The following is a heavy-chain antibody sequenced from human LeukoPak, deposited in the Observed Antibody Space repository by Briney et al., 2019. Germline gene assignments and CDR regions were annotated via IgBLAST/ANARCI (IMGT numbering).Heavy chain of an antibody. CDR2: IIPILGIA. D-gene: IGHD6-19*01. CDR1: GGTFSSYA. Sequence: SVKVSCKASGGTFSSYAISWVRQAPGQGLEWMGRIIPILGIANYAQKFQGRVTITADKSTSTAYMELSSLRSEDTAVYYCARGRSYSSGWYFDYWGQGTLVTVSS. CDR3: ARGRSYSSGWYFDY. J-gene: IGHJ4*02. V-gene: IGHV1-69*04.